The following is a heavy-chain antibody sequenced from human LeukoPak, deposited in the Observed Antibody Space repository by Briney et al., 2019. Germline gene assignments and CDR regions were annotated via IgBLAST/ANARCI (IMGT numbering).Heavy chain of an antibody. CDR3: XXXXXXXXXLVGIDY. V-gene: IGHV3-30*19. Sequence: SXXXXXXXYXSWVRQAPGKGLXXGAVISYDGSNKXXADSVKGRFTISRDXXKNTLYLQMNRLRAEDTGVYYCXXXXXXXXXLVGIDYWGQGTLVTVSS. J-gene: IGHJ4*02. CDR1: XXXXXXXY. D-gene: IGHD6-13*01. CDR2: ISYDGSNK.